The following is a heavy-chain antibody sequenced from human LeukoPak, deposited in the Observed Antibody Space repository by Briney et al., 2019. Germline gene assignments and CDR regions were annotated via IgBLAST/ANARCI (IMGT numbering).Heavy chain of an antibody. CDR3: ARGYCSGGSCYWDY. CDR1: GGSISSYY. Sequence: PSETLSLTCTVSGGSISSYYWSWIRQPPGKGLEWIGYIYYSGSTNYNPSLKRRVTISVDTSKNQFSLKLSSVTAADTAVYYCARGYCSGGSCYWDYWGQGTLVTVSS. J-gene: IGHJ4*02. V-gene: IGHV4-59*01. CDR2: IYYSGST. D-gene: IGHD2-15*01.